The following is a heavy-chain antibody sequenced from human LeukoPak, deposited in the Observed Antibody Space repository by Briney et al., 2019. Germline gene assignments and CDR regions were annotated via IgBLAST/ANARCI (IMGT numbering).Heavy chain of an antibody. D-gene: IGHD3-10*01. J-gene: IGHJ5*02. Sequence: GGSLRLSCAASGFTFSNFWMSWVRQAPGKGLEWVANIKQDGSEKYYVDSVKGRFTISRDNAKNSLYLQMNSLRAEDTAVYYCARDHGSGSYYNWFDPWGQGTLVTVSS. CDR2: IKQDGSEK. CDR3: ARDHGSGSYYNWFDP. CDR1: GFTFSNFW. V-gene: IGHV3-7*01.